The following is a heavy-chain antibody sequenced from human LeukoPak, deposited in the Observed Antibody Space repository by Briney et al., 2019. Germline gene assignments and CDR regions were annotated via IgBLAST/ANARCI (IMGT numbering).Heavy chain of an antibody. CDR2: ISSSSSAI. V-gene: IGHV3-48*02. CDR3: ARDPGDY. D-gene: IGHD3-10*01. CDR1: GFTFSSDT. Sequence: PGGSLRLSCAASGFTFSSDTMNWVRQAPGKGLEWVSYISSSSSAIFYADSVKGRFTISRNNAKNSLYLQMNSLRDEDTAVYFCARDPGDYWGQGTLVTVSS. J-gene: IGHJ4*02.